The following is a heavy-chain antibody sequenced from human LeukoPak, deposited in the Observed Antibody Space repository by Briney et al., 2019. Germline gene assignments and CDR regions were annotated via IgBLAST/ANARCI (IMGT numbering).Heavy chain of an antibody. CDR1: GGSILSTNW. D-gene: IGHD1-26*01. CDR2: AHLNGAT. CDR3: TRESGAFSPFGF. Sequence: SRTLSLTCAVSGGSILSTNWWSWVRQPPGKGLEWIGEAHLNGATNYNPSVEGRVTMSIDKSKNHLSLEVISVTAADTAMYYCTRESGAFSPFGFWGQGTLVTVSS. V-gene: IGHV4-4*02. J-gene: IGHJ4*02.